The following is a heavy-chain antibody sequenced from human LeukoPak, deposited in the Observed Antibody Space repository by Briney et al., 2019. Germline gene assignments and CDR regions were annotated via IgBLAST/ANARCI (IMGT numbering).Heavy chain of an antibody. CDR2: ISWNSGSI. J-gene: IGHJ4*02. CDR3: AKARAGSPFDY. V-gene: IGHV3-9*01. CDR1: GFTFDDYA. Sequence: GGSLRLSCAASGFTFDDYAMHWVRQAPGKGLEWVSGISWNSGSIGYADSVKGRFTISRDNAKNSLYLQMNSLRAEDTALYYCAKARAGSPFDYWGQGTPVTVSS. D-gene: IGHD6-19*01.